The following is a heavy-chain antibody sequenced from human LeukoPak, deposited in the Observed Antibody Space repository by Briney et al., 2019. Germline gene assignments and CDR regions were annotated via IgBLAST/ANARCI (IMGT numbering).Heavy chain of an antibody. CDR1: GYTFTSYY. CDR3: ARHRDRVVPAAMPWFDP. CDR2: INPSGGST. D-gene: IGHD2-2*01. V-gene: IGHV1-46*01. J-gene: IGHJ5*02. Sequence: ASVKVSCKASGYTFTSYYMHWVRQAPGQGLEWMGIINPSGGSTSYAQKFQGRVTMTRDTSTSTVYMELSSLRSEDTAVYYCARHRDRVVPAAMPWFDPWGQGTLVTVSS.